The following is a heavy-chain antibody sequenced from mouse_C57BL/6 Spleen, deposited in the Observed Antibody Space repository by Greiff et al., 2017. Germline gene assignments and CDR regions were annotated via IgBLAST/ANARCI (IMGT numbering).Heavy chain of an antibody. V-gene: IGHV5-4*01. Sequence: DVMLVESGGGLVKPGGSLKLSCAASGFTFSSYAMSWVRQTPEKRLEWVATISDGGSYTYYPDNVKGRFTISRDNAKNNLYLQMSHLKSEDTAMYYCAREAQAFAYWGQGTLVTVSA. J-gene: IGHJ3*01. CDR2: ISDGGSYT. CDR1: GFTFSSYA. CDR3: AREAQAFAY. D-gene: IGHD3-2*02.